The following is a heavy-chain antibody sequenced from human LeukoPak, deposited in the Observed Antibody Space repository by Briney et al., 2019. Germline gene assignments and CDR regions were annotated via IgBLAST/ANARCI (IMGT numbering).Heavy chain of an antibody. CDR2: INHSGST. CDR1: GGSFSGYY. Sequence: SETLSLTCAVYGGSFSGYYWSWIRQPPGKGLEWIGEINHSGSTNYNPSLKSRVTISVDTSKNQFSLKLSSVTAADTAVYYCARAGRYSEPNYYYYYMDVWGEGTTVTVSS. CDR3: ARAGRYSEPNYYYYYMDV. J-gene: IGHJ6*03. V-gene: IGHV4-34*01. D-gene: IGHD3-10*01.